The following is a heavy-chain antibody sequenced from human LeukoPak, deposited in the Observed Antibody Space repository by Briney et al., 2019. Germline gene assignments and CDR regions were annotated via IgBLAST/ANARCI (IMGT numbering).Heavy chain of an antibody. D-gene: IGHD3-3*01. J-gene: IGHJ6*02. V-gene: IGHV4-59*01. Sequence: KSSETLSLTCTVSGGSISSYYWCWIRQPPGKGLEWIGYIYYSGSTNYNPSLKSRVTISVDTSKNQFSLKLSSVTAADTAVYYCARVSVSGYDFWSGYFDHSYYYGMDVWGQGTTVTVSS. CDR1: GGSISSYY. CDR3: ARVSVSGYDFWSGYFDHSYYYGMDV. CDR2: IYYSGST.